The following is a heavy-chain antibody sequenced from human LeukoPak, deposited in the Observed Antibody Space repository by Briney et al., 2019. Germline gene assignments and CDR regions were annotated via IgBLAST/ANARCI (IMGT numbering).Heavy chain of an antibody. J-gene: IGHJ4*02. V-gene: IGHV4-31*03. D-gene: IGHD6-13*01. Sequence: PSQTLSLTCTVSGGSISSGGYYWSWIRQHPGKGLEWIGYIYYSGSTYYNPSLKSRVTISVDTSKNQFSLKLSSVTAADTAVYYCARDPVAAAGIFDYWGQGTLVTVSS. CDR3: ARDPVAAAGIFDY. CDR1: GGSISSGGYY. CDR2: IYYSGST.